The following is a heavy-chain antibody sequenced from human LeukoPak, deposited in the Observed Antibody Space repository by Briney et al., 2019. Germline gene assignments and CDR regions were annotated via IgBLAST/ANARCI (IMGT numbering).Heavy chain of an antibody. J-gene: IGHJ4*02. Sequence: GGSLRLSCAASGFTFSSYWMNWVRQAPGKGLEWVANIKQDGSDKYNVDSVKGRFTISRDNAKNSLYLQMNSLRAEDTAVYYCARDYSASGAHDYWGQGTLVTVSS. CDR3: ARDYSASGAHDY. CDR1: GFTFSSYW. V-gene: IGHV3-7*01. D-gene: IGHD3-10*01. CDR2: IKQDGSDK.